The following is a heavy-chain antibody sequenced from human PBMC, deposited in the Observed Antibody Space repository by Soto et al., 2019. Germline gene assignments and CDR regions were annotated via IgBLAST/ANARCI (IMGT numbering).Heavy chain of an antibody. V-gene: IGHV1-69*13. D-gene: IGHD1-1*01. CDR3: ARARGRRETRYYHDYAMDV. CDR1: GGTFISYA. J-gene: IGHJ6*02. Sequence: RASVKVSCKASGGTFISYAISWVRQAPGQGLEWMGGIIPIFGTANYAQKFQGRVTITADESTSTAYMELSSLRSEDTAVYYCARARGRRETRYYHDYAMDVSVQGNTFTVSS. CDR2: IIPIFGTA.